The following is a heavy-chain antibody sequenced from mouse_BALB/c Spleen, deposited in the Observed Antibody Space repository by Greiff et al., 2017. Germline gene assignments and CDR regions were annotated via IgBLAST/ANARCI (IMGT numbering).Heavy chain of an antibody. Sequence: QVQLKQSGAELMKPGASVKISCKATGYTFSSYWIEWVKQRPGHGLEWIGEILPGSGSTNYNEKFKGKATFTADTSSNTAYMQLSSLTSEDSAVYYCALYAMDYWGQGTSVTVSS. CDR2: ILPGSGST. J-gene: IGHJ4*01. CDR1: GYTFSSYW. V-gene: IGHV1-9*01. CDR3: ALYAMDY.